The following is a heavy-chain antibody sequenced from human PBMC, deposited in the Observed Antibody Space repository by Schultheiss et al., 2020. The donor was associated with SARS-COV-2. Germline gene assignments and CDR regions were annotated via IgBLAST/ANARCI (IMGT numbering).Heavy chain of an antibody. Sequence: GESLKISCIVSGFTFNDYAMTWVRQAPGKGLEWVAIISYDGSTKFYADSVRGRFTVSRDNSKDTLYLQLSSLRPDDTAVYYCAREKEADDYGMDVWGQGATVTVSS. J-gene: IGHJ6*02. D-gene: IGHD2-15*01. CDR2: ISYDGSTK. CDR3: AREKEADDYGMDV. CDR1: GFTFNDYA. V-gene: IGHV3-30-3*01.